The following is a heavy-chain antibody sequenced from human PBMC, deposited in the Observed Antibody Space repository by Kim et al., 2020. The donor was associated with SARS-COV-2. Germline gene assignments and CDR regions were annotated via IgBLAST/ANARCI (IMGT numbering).Heavy chain of an antibody. V-gene: IGHV3-23*01. CDR2: IGGAADSTRI. Sequence: GGSLRLSCAASGFTFSNHVMSWVRQAPGKGLEWVALIGGAADSTRISYVDSVKGRFLISRDNSKHTVYLKMSSPRAEATAVYSCKKEDFYYFGDWGQG. CDR3: KKEDFYYFGD. J-gene: IGHJ4*02. CDR1: GFTFSNHV.